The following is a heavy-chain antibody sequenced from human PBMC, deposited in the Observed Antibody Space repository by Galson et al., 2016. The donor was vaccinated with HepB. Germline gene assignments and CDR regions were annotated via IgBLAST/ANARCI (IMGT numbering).Heavy chain of an antibody. V-gene: IGHV1-3*01. CDR2: INGGNGNT. D-gene: IGHD6-13*01. J-gene: IGHJ5*02. CDR3: ANSSNWPTGNWFDP. CDR1: GYTFISNT. Sequence: SVKVSCKASGYTFISNTMHWVRQAPGQRLKWMGWINGGNGNTKYSQKFQGRVTITRDTSARTVYMELSSLRSEDTAVYYCANSSNWPTGNWFDPWGQGTPVTVSS.